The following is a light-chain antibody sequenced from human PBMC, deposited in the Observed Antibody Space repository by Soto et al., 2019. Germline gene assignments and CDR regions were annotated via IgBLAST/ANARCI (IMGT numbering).Light chain of an antibody. CDR2: DAS. Sequence: EIVLTQSLAPLSLYPGERAALSCRASQGVGRFLAWYQHKPGQAPRLLIYDASNRATGIPARFIGSGSETDFTLAINNLEPEYFAVYYWQQRGGGPLTCGGGTKVEIK. CDR3: QQRGGGPLT. CDR1: QGVGRF. J-gene: IGKJ4*01. V-gene: IGKV3-11*01.